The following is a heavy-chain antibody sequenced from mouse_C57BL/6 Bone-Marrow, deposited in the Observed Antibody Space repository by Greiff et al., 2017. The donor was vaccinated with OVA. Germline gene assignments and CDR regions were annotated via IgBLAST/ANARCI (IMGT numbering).Heavy chain of an antibody. Sequence: EVNVVESGEGLVKPGGSLKLSCAASGFTFSSYAMSWVRQTPEKRLEWVAYISSGGDYIYYADTVKGRFTISRDNARNTLYLQMSSLKSEDTAMYYCTRDRTYDGYYGAMDYWGQGASVTVSS. CDR1: GFTFSSYA. J-gene: IGHJ4*01. V-gene: IGHV5-9-1*02. CDR2: ISSGGDYI. D-gene: IGHD2-3*01. CDR3: TRDRTYDGYYGAMDY.